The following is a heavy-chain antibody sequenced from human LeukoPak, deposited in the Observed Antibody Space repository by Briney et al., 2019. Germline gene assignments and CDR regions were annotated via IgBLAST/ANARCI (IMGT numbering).Heavy chain of an antibody. CDR3: ATEPAAAGSLDY. CDR2: FDPEDGET. CDR1: GYTLTELS. Sequence: ASVKVSCKVSGYTLTELSMHWVRQAPGKGLEWMGGFDPEDGETIYAQKFQGRVTITRDTSASTAYMELSSLRSEDTAVYYCATEPAAAGSLDYWGQGTLVTVSS. J-gene: IGHJ4*02. V-gene: IGHV1-24*01. D-gene: IGHD6-13*01.